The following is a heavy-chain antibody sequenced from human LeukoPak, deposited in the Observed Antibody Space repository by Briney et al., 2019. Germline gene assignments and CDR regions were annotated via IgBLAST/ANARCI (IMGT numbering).Heavy chain of an antibody. V-gene: IGHV3-21*01. CDR3: ARDRFTAMVVYYFDY. Sequence: GGSLRLSCAASGFTFSSYSMNWVRQAPGKGLEWVAPISSSSSYIYYADSVKGRFTISRDNAKNSLYLQMNSLRAEDTAVYYCARDRFTAMVVYYFDYWGQGTLVTVSS. CDR2: ISSSSSYI. J-gene: IGHJ4*02. CDR1: GFTFSSYS. D-gene: IGHD5-18*01.